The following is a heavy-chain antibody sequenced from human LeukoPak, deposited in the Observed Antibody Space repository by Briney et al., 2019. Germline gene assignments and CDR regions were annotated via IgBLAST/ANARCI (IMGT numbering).Heavy chain of an antibody. CDR3: ASLPTNYYYYGMDV. V-gene: IGHV4-39*01. CDR1: GGSISSPTYY. CDR2: LYYSGST. D-gene: IGHD5-12*01. Sequence: SETLSLTCTVSGGSISSPTYYWAWIRQPPGKGLEWIGSLYYSGSTYYNPSLKSRVTISVDTSKNQFSLKLSSVTAADTAVYYCASLPTNYYYYGMDVWGQGTTVTVSS. J-gene: IGHJ6*02.